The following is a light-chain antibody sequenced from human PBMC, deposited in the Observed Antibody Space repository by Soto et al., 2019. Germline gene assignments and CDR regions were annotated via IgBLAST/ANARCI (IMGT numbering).Light chain of an antibody. CDR2: AVS. CDR3: SSSTSSSFVL. Sequence: QSALTQPASVSGSPGQSITISCTGTRSDVGGYNYVSWYQQHPGKAPKLIIYAVSNRPSGVSNRFSGSKSGNTASLTISGLQAEDEADYYCSSSTSSSFVLFGGGTKLTVL. V-gene: IGLV2-14*01. CDR1: RSDVGGYNY. J-gene: IGLJ2*01.